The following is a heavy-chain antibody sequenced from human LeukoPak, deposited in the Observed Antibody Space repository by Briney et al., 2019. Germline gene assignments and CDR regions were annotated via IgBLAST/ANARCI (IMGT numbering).Heavy chain of an antibody. Sequence: SGTLSLTCSVSVGSISSYYWSWFRQSLGKGLEWIGYIYYSGSTKYNPSLKSRVTISVDKTKNQFSLKLRSGTAADTAVYYWASVNLTEREHYYYSMDVWGHGKTVTVSS. J-gene: IGHJ6*02. V-gene: IGHV4-59*01. D-gene: IGHD1-1*01. CDR3: ASVNLTEREHYYYSMDV. CDR1: VGSISSYY. CDR2: IYYSGST.